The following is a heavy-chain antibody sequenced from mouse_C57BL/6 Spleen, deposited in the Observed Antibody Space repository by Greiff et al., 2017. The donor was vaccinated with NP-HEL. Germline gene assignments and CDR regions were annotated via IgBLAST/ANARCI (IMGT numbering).Heavy chain of an antibody. Sequence: QVQLQQSGAELVRPGTSVKVSCKASGYAFTNYLIEWVKQRPGQGLEWIGVINPGSGGTNYNEKFKGKATLTADKSSSTAYMQLRSLTSEDSAVYVCARVDYGNSFAYWGQGTLVTVSA. CDR2: INPGSGGT. CDR1: GYAFTNYL. D-gene: IGHD2-1*01. CDR3: ARVDYGNSFAY. V-gene: IGHV1-54*01. J-gene: IGHJ3*01.